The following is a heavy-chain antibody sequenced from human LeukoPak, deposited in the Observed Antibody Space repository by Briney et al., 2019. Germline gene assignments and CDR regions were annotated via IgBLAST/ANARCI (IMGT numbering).Heavy chain of an antibody. CDR2: INPNSGGT. D-gene: IGHD2-2*01. CDR1: VYTFTVYY. J-gene: IGHJ4*02. CDR3: ATLSLYCSSTSCPQSEVYYFDY. V-gene: IGHV1-2*02. Sequence: ASVTVSFTASVYTFTVYYMHWVRQAPGQGLEWMGWINPNSGGTNYAQKFQGRVTMTRDTSISTAYMELSRLRSDDTAVYYCATLSLYCSSTSCPQSEVYYFDYWGQGTLVTVSS.